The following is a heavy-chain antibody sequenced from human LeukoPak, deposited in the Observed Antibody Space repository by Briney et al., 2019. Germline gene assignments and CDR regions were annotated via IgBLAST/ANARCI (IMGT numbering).Heavy chain of an antibody. CDR2: INPNSGDT. V-gene: IGHV1-2*02. CDR1: GYTFTHYY. D-gene: IGHD6-6*01. J-gene: IGHJ4*02. CDR3: ARARWQLVPYFDS. Sequence: ASVKVSCKASGYTFTHYYMHWVRQAPGQGLEWMGWINPNSGDTNFAQKFQGRVAMTRDTSISTAYLELGSLRSDDTAVYFCARARWQLVPYFDSWGQGTLVTVSS.